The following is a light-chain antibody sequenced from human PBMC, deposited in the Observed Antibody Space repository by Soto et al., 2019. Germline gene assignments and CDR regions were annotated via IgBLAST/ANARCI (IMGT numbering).Light chain of an antibody. CDR2: DVS. Sequence: QSVLTQPASVSGSPGQSITISCTGTSSDVGGYNYVSWYQQHPGKAPKLMIYDVSNRPSGVSNRFSGSKSGNTASLTISGLQAEDEADYYCSSYTSSSTPYVFGTGNKLTVL. V-gene: IGLV2-14*01. CDR3: SSYTSSSTPYV. J-gene: IGLJ1*01. CDR1: SSDVGGYNY.